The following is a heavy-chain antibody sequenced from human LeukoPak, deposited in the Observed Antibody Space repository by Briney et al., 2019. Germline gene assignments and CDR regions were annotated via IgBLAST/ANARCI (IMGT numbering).Heavy chain of an antibody. CDR1: GYTFTSYY. D-gene: IGHD3-10*01. J-gene: IGHJ4*02. V-gene: IGHV1-46*01. Sequence: ASVKVSCKASGYTFTSYYMHWVRQAPGQGLEWMGIINPSGGSTSYAQKFQGRVTITRDTSTSTDYMELSSLRSEDTAVYYCARDESRGANHDYWGQGTLVTVSS. CDR3: ARDESRGANHDY. CDR2: INPSGGST.